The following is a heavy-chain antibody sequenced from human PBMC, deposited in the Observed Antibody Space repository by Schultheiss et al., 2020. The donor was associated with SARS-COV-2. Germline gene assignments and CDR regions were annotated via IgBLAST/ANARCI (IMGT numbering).Heavy chain of an antibody. J-gene: IGHJ6*03. D-gene: IGHD4-11*01. CDR1: GYSFTSYW. V-gene: IGHV5-51*01. CDR2: IYPGDSDT. Sequence: GESLKISCKGSGYSFTSYWIGWVRQMPGKGLEWMGIIYPGDSDTRYSPSFQGHVTISADKSISTAYLQWSSLKASDTAMYYCARQTTVTTYYYYYYMDVWGKGTTVTVSS. CDR3: ARQTTVTTYYYYYYMDV.